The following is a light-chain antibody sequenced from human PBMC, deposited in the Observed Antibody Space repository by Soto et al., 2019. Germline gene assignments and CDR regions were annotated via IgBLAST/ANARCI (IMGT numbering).Light chain of an antibody. CDR3: QQRSNWPLT. V-gene: IGKV3-11*01. CDR2: DAS. CDR1: QSVSSY. J-gene: IGKJ4*01. Sequence: VLTQSPATLSVSAGERVTLSCMASQSVSSYLAWYQQKPGQAPRLLIYDASNRATGIPARFSGSGSGTDFTLTISSLEPEDFAVYYCQQRSNWPLTFGGGTKVDI.